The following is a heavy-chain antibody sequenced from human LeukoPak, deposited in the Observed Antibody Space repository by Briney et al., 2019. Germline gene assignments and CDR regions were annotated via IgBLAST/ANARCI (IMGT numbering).Heavy chain of an antibody. CDR1: GFTLSSYE. D-gene: IGHD6-19*01. CDR3: ARNSGWYGVL. J-gene: IGHJ4*02. CDR2: IDYSGGST. V-gene: IGHV3-23*01. Sequence: GGSLRLSCTASGFTLSSYEMSWVRQAPGKGLEGVSSIDYSGGSTHYADSVMGRFTISRDNSKNTLYLQLNSLSADDPAVYYCARNSGWYGVLWGQGTLVTVSS.